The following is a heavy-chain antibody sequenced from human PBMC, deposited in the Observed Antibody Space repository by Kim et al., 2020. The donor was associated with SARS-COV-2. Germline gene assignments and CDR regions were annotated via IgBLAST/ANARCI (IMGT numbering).Heavy chain of an antibody. Sequence: ASVKVSCKASGYTFTGYYMHWVRQAPGQGLEWMGRINPNSGGTNYAQKFQGRVTMTRDTSISTAYMELSRLRSDDTAVYYCARDLVPPRDSSSWYDYYYGMDVWGQGTTVTVSS. CDR2: INPNSGGT. V-gene: IGHV1-2*06. J-gene: IGHJ6*02. CDR3: ARDLVPPRDSSSWYDYYYGMDV. D-gene: IGHD6-13*01. CDR1: GYTFTGYY.